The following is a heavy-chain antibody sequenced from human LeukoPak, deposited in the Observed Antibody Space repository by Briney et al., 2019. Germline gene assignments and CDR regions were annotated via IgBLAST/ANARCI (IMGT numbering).Heavy chain of an antibody. D-gene: IGHD3-3*01. V-gene: IGHV3-7*01. Sequence: GGSLRLSCAASGFTFSSYWMSWVRQAPGKGLEWVANIKQDGSEKYYVDSVKGRFTISRDNAKNSLYLQMNSLRAEDTAVYYCARVLRGLGFLEWGALDYWGQGTLVTVSS. CDR2: IKQDGSEK. CDR3: ARVLRGLGFLEWGALDY. J-gene: IGHJ4*02. CDR1: GFTFSSYW.